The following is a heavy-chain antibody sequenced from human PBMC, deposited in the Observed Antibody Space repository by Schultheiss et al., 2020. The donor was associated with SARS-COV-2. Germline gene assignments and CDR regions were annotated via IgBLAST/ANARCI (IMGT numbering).Heavy chain of an antibody. J-gene: IGHJ4*02. D-gene: IGHD2-21*02. Sequence: GGSLRLSCAASGFTFSSYGMHWVRQAPGKGLEWVAVISYDGSNKKYADSVKGRFTISRDNSKNTLYLQMNSLRAEDTAVYYCAKDSSSLAYCGGDCYIDYWGQGTLVTVSS. V-gene: IGHV3-30*18. CDR3: AKDSSSLAYCGGDCYIDY. CDR2: ISYDGSNK. CDR1: GFTFSSYG.